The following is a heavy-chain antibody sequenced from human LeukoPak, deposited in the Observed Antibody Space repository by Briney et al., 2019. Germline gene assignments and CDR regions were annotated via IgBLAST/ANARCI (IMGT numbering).Heavy chain of an antibody. V-gene: IGHV1-2*02. Sequence: ASVKVSCKASGYTFTGYYMHWVRQAPGQGLEWMGWINPNSGGTNYAQKFQGRVTMTRDTSISTAYMELSRLRSDDTAVYYCAKGKDYYDSRGFDYWGQGTLVTVSS. D-gene: IGHD3-22*01. J-gene: IGHJ4*02. CDR3: AKGKDYYDSRGFDY. CDR2: INPNSGGT. CDR1: GYTFTGYY.